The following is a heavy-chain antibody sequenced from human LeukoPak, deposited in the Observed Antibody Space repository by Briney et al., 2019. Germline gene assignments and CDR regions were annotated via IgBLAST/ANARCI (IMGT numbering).Heavy chain of an antibody. CDR3: ARDSRVLDILTGYPSYYFDY. D-gene: IGHD3-9*01. CDR2: IYYSGST. V-gene: IGHV4-39*07. Sequence: SETLSLTCTVSGGSISSGSYYWGWIRQPPGKGLEWIGSIYYSGSTYYNPSLKSRVTISVDTSKNQFSLKLSSVTAADTAVYYCARDSRVLDILTGYPSYYFDYWGQGTLVTVSS. CDR1: GGSISSGSYY. J-gene: IGHJ4*02.